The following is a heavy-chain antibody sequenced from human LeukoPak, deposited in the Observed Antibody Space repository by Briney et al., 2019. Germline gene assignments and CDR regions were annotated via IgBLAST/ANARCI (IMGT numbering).Heavy chain of an antibody. Sequence: PSETLSLTCTVSGGSMSSYYWSWIRQPAGKGLEWIGRIYTSGNTNYNPSLKSRVTMSVDTSKNQFSLKLTSVTAEDTAIYYCAKWRHRDQSDFDYWGQGTLVTVSS. CDR1: GGSMSSYY. J-gene: IGHJ4*02. D-gene: IGHD2-8*01. CDR3: AKWRHRDQSDFDY. CDR2: IYTSGNT. V-gene: IGHV4-4*07.